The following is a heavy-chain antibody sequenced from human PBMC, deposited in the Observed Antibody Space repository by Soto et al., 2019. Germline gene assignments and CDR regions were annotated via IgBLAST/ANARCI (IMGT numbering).Heavy chain of an antibody. D-gene: IGHD2-15*01. CDR1: GYTFTSYG. CDR2: ISAYNGNT. Sequence: QVQLVQSGAEVKNSGASVKVSCKASGYTFTSYGISWVRQAPGQGLEWMGWISAYNGNTNYAQKLQGRVTMTTDTSTSTAYMELRSLRSDDTAVYYCARRYCSGGSCYSGFDPWGQGTLVTVSS. J-gene: IGHJ5*02. CDR3: ARRYCSGGSCYSGFDP. V-gene: IGHV1-18*04.